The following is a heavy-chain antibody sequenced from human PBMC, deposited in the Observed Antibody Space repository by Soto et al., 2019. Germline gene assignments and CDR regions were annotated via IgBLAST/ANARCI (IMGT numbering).Heavy chain of an antibody. J-gene: IGHJ4*02. V-gene: IGHV5-51*01. CDR2: IYPGDSET. CDR3: ARLGFPGAIYFDS. CDR1: GYNFTTFW. Sequence: GESLKISCKGSGYNFTTFWIGWVRQMPGKGLEWMGIIYPGDSETKYSPDFEGQVTISADRSTNTAYLQWRSLRASDTAMYYCARLGFPGAIYFDSRGLGALVTVSS.